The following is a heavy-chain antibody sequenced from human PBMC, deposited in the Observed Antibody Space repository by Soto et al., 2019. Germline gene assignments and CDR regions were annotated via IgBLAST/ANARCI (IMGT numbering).Heavy chain of an antibody. V-gene: IGHV4-31*03. J-gene: IGHJ5*02. CDR1: GGSISSGGYY. CDR3: ARGGHCSSTSCYWAWFDP. Sequence: QVQLQESGPGLVKPSQTLSLTCTVSGGSISSGGYYWSWIRQHPGKGLEWIGYIYYSGSTYYNPSLKSRVTISVDTSKNQFSRKLSSVTAADTAVYYCARGGHCSSTSCYWAWFDPWGQGTLVTVSS. D-gene: IGHD2-2*01. CDR2: IYYSGST.